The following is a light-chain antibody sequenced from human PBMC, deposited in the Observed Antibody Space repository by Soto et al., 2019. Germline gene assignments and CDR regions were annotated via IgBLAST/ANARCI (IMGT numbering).Light chain of an antibody. CDR3: GSYTDTTTRV. J-gene: IGLJ1*01. CDR1: SSDIGGYNF. CDR2: DVS. Sequence: QSVLTQPASVSGSPGQSITISCTGTSSDIGGYNFVSWYQQHPDKSPKLIIYDVSNRPSGVSNRFSGSKSGNTASLTISGLQADDEADSSCGSYTDTTTRVFGTGTEVTVL. V-gene: IGLV2-14*03.